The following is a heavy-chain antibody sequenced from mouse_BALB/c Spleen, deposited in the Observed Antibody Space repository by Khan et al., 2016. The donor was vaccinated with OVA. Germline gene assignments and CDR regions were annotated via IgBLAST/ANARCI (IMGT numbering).Heavy chain of an antibody. CDR2: ISSGGDNT. CDR1: GFTFSSFS. J-gene: IGHJ3*01. CDR3: ARSNYGTFAY. Sequence: EVELVESGGGLVKPGGSLKLSCAASGFTFSSFSMSWVRQTPEKRLEWVATISSGGDNTFYSDSVKGRFTISRDNAKNTLSLQLSSLRSEDTALYDCARSNYGTFAYWGQGTLVTVSA. D-gene: IGHD2-1*01. V-gene: IGHV5-9*03.